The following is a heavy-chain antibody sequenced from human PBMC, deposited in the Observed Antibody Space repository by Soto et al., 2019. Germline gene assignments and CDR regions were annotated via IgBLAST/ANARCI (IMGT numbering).Heavy chain of an antibody. J-gene: IGHJ4*02. V-gene: IGHV4-59*11. Sequence: SETLSLTCSVSGDSISDHNWSWIRQSPGKGLEWIGYIFYSGTTDYNPSLRSRVTMSLDTANKKISLDLSSVTPADTAVYYCARDHGSRCYFDSWGQGTLVTV. CDR2: IFYSGTT. CDR3: ARDHGSRCYFDS. D-gene: IGHD6-13*01. CDR1: GDSISDHN.